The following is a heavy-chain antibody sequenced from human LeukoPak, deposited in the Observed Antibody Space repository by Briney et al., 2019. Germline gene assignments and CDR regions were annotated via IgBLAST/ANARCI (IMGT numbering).Heavy chain of an antibody. CDR1: GFTFSSYW. CDR2: IKQDGSEK. CDR3: ARDMGSGSYSGY. J-gene: IGHJ4*02. D-gene: IGHD1-26*01. Sequence: PGGSLGLSCVASGFTFSSYWMSWVRQAPGKGLEWVANIKQDGSEKYYVDSVKGRFTISRDNAKNSLYLRMNSLRAEDTAVYYCARDMGSGSYSGYWGQGTLVTVSS. V-gene: IGHV3-7*01.